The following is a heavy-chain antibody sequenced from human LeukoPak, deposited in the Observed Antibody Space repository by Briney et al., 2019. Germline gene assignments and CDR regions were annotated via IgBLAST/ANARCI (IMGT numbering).Heavy chain of an antibody. Sequence: PSETLSLTCTVSGGSISSSSYYWGWIRQPPGKGLEWIGSIYYSGSTYYNPSLKSRVTISVDTSKNQFSLKLSSVTAADTAAYYCARPFYYDILTGYYNWFDPWGQGTLVTVSS. CDR1: GGSISSSSYY. J-gene: IGHJ5*02. CDR3: ARPFYYDILTGYYNWFDP. D-gene: IGHD3-9*01. V-gene: IGHV4-39*01. CDR2: IYYSGST.